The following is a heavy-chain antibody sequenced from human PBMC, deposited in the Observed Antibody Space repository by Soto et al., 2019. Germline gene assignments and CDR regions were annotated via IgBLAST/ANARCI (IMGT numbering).Heavy chain of an antibody. CDR2: ISYDGSNK. CDR1: GFTFSSYA. CDR3: VKGSRASRPYYFDY. D-gene: IGHD2-15*01. V-gene: IGHV3-30-3*01. Sequence: GGSLRLSCAASGFTFSSYAMHWVRQAPGKGLEWVAVISYDGSNKYYADSVKGRFTISRDNSKYTLYLQMNSLRAEDTAVYYCVKGSRASRPYYFDYWGQGTLVTVSS. J-gene: IGHJ4*02.